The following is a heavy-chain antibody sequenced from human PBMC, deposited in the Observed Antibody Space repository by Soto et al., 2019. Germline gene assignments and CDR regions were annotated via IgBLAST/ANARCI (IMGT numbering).Heavy chain of an antibody. CDR1: GGSINSGDYY. Sequence: QVQLQESGPGLVKTSQTLSLTCTVSGGSINSGDYYWSWIRQHPGKGLEWIGYIYYSGSTYYNPSLKRRVTNSVDTSKHQFSRKLSSVTAADTAVYYCAREEVAYYGSGSYNWFDPWGQGTLVTVSS. CDR2: IYYSGST. CDR3: AREEVAYYGSGSYNWFDP. J-gene: IGHJ5*02. D-gene: IGHD3-10*01. V-gene: IGHV4-31*03.